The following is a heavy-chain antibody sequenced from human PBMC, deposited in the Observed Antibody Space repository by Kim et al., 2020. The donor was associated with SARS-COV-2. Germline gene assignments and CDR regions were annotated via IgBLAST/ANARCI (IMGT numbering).Heavy chain of an antibody. CDR2: VNGDGTDT. Sequence: GGSLRLSCAASRSTITTYWMHWVRQAPGKGLMWVSRVNGDGTDTKYADSVKGRFAISRDNAKNTLYLQMNSLTTDDTAMYYCSRELLACTGGLCADQRLQDWGQGTLVTVSS. CDR1: RSTITTYW. D-gene: IGHD2-8*02. CDR3: SRELLACTGGLCADQRLQD. V-gene: IGHV3-74*01. J-gene: IGHJ4*02.